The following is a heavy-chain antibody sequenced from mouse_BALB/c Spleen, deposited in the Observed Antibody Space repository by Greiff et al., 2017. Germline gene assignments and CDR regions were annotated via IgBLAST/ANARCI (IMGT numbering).Heavy chain of an antibody. Sequence: EVKLVESGGGLVKPGGSLKLSCAASGFTFSSYAMSWVRQTPEKRLEWVASISSGGSTYYPDSVKGRFTISRDNARNILYLQMSSLRSEDTAMYYCARRDYYGKGDFDYWGQGTTLTVSS. D-gene: IGHD1-1*01. V-gene: IGHV5-6-5*01. CDR2: ISSGGST. CDR3: ARRDYYGKGDFDY. J-gene: IGHJ2*01. CDR1: GFTFSSYA.